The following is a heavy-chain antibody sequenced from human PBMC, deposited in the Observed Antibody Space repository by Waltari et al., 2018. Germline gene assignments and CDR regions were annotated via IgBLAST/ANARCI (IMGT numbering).Heavy chain of an antibody. J-gene: IGHJ4*02. V-gene: IGHV2-5*01. CDR2: IYWNDDK. CDR1: GFSLSTSGVG. Sequence: QITLKESGPTLVKPTQTLTLPCTFSGFSLSTSGVGVGWIRQPPGKALEWLALIYWNDDKRYSPSLKSRLTITKDTSKNQVVLTMTNMDPVDTATYYCAHRLRVPYCSGGSCSSYFDYWGQGTLVTVSS. CDR3: AHRLRVPYCSGGSCSSYFDY. D-gene: IGHD2-15*01.